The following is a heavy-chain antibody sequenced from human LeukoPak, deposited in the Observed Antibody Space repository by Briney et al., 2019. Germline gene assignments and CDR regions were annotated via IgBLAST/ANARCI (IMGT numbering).Heavy chain of an antibody. CDR2: INSDGSRT. D-gene: IGHD3-22*01. CDR3: ARGYESLTGDS. CDR1: GFTFSNVW. V-gene: IGHV3-74*01. Sequence: GGSLRLSCAASGFTFSNVWMSWVRQAPGKGPEWVGRINSDGSRTTYADSVKGRFTISRDNAKNTLYLQVNSLRAEDTAIYYCARGYESLTGDSWGQGTLVTVSS. J-gene: IGHJ4*02.